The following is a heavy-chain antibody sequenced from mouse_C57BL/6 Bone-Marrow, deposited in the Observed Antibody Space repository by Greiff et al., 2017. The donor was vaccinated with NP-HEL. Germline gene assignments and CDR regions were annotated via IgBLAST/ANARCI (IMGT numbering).Heavy chain of an antibody. CDR2: INPNYGTT. D-gene: IGHD2-1*01. V-gene: IGHV1-39*01. CDR3: ARPLIYYGNEGWYFDV. Sequence: EVQLQQSGPELVKPGASVKISCKASGYSFTDYNMNWVKQSNGKSLEWIGVINPNYGTTSYNQKFKGKATLTVDQSSSTAYMQLNSLTSEDSAVYYGARPLIYYGNEGWYFDVWGTGTTVTVSS. J-gene: IGHJ1*03. CDR1: GYSFTDYN.